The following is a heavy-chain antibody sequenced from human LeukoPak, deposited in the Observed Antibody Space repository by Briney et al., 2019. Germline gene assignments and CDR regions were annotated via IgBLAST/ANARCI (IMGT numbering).Heavy chain of an antibody. D-gene: IGHD1-26*01. CDR2: IIPILNTA. CDR3: ARTEEVGTSYYYYYMDV. V-gene: IGHV1-69*13. J-gene: IGHJ6*03. Sequence: ASVKVSCKASGGAFSSYAMSWVRQAPGQGLEWMGGIIPILNTANYAQKFQGRLTITADESTSTAYMALSSLRSEDSAIYYCARTEEVGTSYYYYYMDVWGKGTTVTVSS. CDR1: GGAFSSYA.